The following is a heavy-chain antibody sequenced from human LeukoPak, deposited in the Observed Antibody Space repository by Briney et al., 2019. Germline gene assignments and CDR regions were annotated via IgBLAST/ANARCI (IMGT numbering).Heavy chain of an antibody. D-gene: IGHD2-21*02. CDR2: IYYSGST. CDR1: GGSISSSSYY. CDR3: AGQGGDHDAFDI. V-gene: IGHV4-39*01. Sequence: SETLSLTCTVSGGSISSSSYYWGWIRQPPGKGLEWIGSIYYSGSTYYNPSLKSRVTISVDTSKNQFSLKLSSVTAADTAVYYCAGQGGDHDAFDIWGQGTMVTVSS. J-gene: IGHJ3*02.